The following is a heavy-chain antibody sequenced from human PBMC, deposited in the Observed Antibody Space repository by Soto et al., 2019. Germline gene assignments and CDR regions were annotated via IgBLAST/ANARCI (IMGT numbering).Heavy chain of an antibody. J-gene: IGHJ6*03. CDR1: GFTFSSYA. Sequence: GGSLRLSCAASGFTFSSYAMSWVRQAPGKGLEWVSAISGSGGSTYYADSVKGRFTISRDNSKNTLYLQMNSLRAEDTAVYYCATGGYCSSTSCYWTGRGYYYMDVWGKGTTVTVSS. D-gene: IGHD2-2*03. CDR3: ATGGYCSSTSCYWTGRGYYYMDV. V-gene: IGHV3-23*01. CDR2: ISGSGGST.